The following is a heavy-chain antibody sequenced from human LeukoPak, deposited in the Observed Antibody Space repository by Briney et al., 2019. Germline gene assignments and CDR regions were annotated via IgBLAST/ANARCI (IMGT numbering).Heavy chain of an antibody. V-gene: IGHV3-30-3*01. CDR1: GFTFSTYP. J-gene: IGHJ4*02. CDR3: ARLNLGYGYFLEATKHDY. D-gene: IGHD5-18*01. Sequence: GRSLRLSCAASGFTFSTYPMHGVRQATGKGLEWVAVISYDDGTNKYYADSVKGRFTISRDNSKNTLYLQMNSLRAEDTAVYYCARLNLGYGYFLEATKHDYWGQGTLVTVTS. CDR2: ISYDDGTNK.